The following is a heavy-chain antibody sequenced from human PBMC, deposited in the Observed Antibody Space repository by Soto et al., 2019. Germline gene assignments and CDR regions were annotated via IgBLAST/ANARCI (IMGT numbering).Heavy chain of an antibody. D-gene: IGHD2-15*01. Sequence: EVQLLESGGGLVQPGGSLRLSCTASGFPFTAHALTWVRQAPGKGLEWVSGISGGGSGAYYADSVKGRFTVSRANSKNTLFLQMDSLRAEDTAVYYCAIDLWWYTHWGQGTLVTVSS. CDR2: ISGGGSGA. CDR1: GFPFTAHA. V-gene: IGHV3-23*01. CDR3: AIDLWWYTH. J-gene: IGHJ4*02.